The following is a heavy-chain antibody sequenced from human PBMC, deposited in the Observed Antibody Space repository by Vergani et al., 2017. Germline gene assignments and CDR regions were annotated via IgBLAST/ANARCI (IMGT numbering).Heavy chain of an antibody. D-gene: IGHD1-26*01. CDR3: ARLYGRDISGSEYFDY. V-gene: IGHV5-51*01. Sequence: EVQLVQSGAEVKKPGESLKISCQISGYSFTKYWIGWVRQMPGKGLEWMGIIHPADSDTRYSPSFQGQVTISVDKSISPAYLQRSSLRASDSAMYYCARLYGRDISGSEYFDYLGQGTLVTVSS. CDR1: GYSFTKYW. J-gene: IGHJ4*02. CDR2: IHPADSDT.